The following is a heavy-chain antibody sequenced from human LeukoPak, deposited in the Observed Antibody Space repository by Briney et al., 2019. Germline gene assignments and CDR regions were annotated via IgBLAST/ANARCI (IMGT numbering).Heavy chain of an antibody. CDR3: ARGVRDPLLKRAAAGSSFDY. J-gene: IGHJ4*02. Sequence: PSETLSLTCTVSGGSISSYYWSWIRQPPGKGLEWIGYIYYSGSTNYNPSLKSRVTISVDTSKNQFSLKLSSVTAADTAVYYCARGVRDPLLKRAAAGSSFDYWGQGTLVTVSS. D-gene: IGHD6-13*01. CDR2: IYYSGST. V-gene: IGHV4-59*01. CDR1: GGSISSYY.